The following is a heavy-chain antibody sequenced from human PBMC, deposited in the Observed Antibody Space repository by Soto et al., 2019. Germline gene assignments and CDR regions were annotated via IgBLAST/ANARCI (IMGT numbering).Heavy chain of an antibody. D-gene: IGHD4-4*01. CDR1: GGSISSVGYS. V-gene: IGHV4-30-2*01. Sequence: SETLSLTFAVSGGSISSVGYSWSWIRQPPGKGLEWIGYIYHSGSTYYNPSLKSRVTISVDRSKNQFSLKLSSVTAAATAVYYCASGMTTVTTMVNWGQGTLVAVSS. CDR3: ASGMTTVTTMVN. CDR2: IYHSGST. J-gene: IGHJ4*02.